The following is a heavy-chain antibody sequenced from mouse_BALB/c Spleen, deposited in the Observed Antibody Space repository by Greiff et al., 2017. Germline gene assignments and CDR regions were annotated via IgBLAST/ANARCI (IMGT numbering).Heavy chain of an antibody. Sequence: EVHLVESGGGLVQPGGSLRLSCATSGFTFTDYYMSWVRQPPGKALAWLGFIRNKANGYTTEYSASVKGRFTISRDNSHSILYLQMNTLRAEDSATNYCARDDYGLDYWGQGTTLTVSS. J-gene: IGHJ2*01. CDR3: ARDDYGLDY. CDR1: GFTFTDYY. CDR2: IRNKANGYTT. D-gene: IGHD1-1*01. V-gene: IGHV7-3*02.